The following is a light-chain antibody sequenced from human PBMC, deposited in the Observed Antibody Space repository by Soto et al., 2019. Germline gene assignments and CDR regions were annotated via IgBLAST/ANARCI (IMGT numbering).Light chain of an antibody. CDR1: NSDVGAYPY. CDR2: EVA. J-gene: IGLJ2*01. CDR3: SSYATSGTNVI. V-gene: IGLV2-14*03. Sequence: QSVLTQPASVSGSPGQSITISCTGTNSDVGAYPYVSWYQQHPGNAPKLLIYEVADRPSGFSDRFSGSKSGNTASLTISALQAKDEAVYYCSSYATSGTNVIFGGGTKLTVL.